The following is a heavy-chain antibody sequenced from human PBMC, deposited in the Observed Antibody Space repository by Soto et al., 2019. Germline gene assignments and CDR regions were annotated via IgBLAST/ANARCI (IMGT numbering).Heavy chain of an antibody. D-gene: IGHD1-26*01. Sequence: QVHLVESGGGVVKPGSSLRLSCAASEFTFRIFAMHWLRQSPGKGLEWVAVISYDGSRKADSVKGRCTVSSDNSWNTLYLQMNSLRAEDTAIDYCARGDREDIEEVVGVRPGEYSMDVWGQGTTVTVSS. CDR3: ARGDREDIEEVVGVRPGEYSMDV. V-gene: IGHV3-30-3*01. CDR1: EFTFRIFA. J-gene: IGHJ6*02. CDR2: ISYDGSRK.